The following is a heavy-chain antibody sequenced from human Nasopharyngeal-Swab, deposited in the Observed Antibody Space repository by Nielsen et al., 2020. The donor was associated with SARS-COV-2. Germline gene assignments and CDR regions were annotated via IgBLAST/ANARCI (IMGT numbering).Heavy chain of an antibody. CDR1: GYSFTTYW. D-gene: IGHD6-13*01. Sequence: GESLKISCKGSGYSFTTYWIGWVRQMPGKGLEWMGIIYPGDSDTRYSPSFQGQVTTSADKSISTAYLQWSSLKASDTAMYFCARLGIAAAAGTFDIWGQGTMVTVSS. J-gene: IGHJ3*02. CDR2: IYPGDSDT. V-gene: IGHV5-51*01. CDR3: ARLGIAAAAGTFDI.